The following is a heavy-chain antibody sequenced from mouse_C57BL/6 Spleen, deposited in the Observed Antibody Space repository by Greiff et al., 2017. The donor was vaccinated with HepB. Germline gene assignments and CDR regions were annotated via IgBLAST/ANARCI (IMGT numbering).Heavy chain of an antibody. J-gene: IGHJ4*01. V-gene: IGHV5-9-1*02. Sequence: EVQLVESGEGLVKPGGSLKLSCAASGFTFSSYAMSWVRQTPEKRLEWVAYISSGGDYIYYADTVKGRFTISRDNARNTLYLQMSSLKSEDTAMDYCTRDGRPTSTLSYAMDNWGQGTSVTVSS. D-gene: IGHD1-1*02. CDR3: TRDGRPTSTLSYAMDN. CDR2: ISSGGDYI. CDR1: GFTFSSYA.